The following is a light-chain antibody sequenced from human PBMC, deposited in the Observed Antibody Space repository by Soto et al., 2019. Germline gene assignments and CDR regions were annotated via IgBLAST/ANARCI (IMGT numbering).Light chain of an antibody. Sequence: TVKTQSPATLSVSLGERVTLSCRASQSVRNNLAWYQQKPGQAPRLLIYGASTRATDIPARFSGSGSGTEFTLTISGLQSEDFAVYYCQEYDNWPPWTFGQGTKVDIK. J-gene: IGKJ1*01. CDR2: GAS. CDR3: QEYDNWPPWT. V-gene: IGKV3-15*01. CDR1: QSVRNN.